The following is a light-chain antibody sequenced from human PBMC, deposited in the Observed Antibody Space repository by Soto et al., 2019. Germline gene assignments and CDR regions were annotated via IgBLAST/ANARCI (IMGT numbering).Light chain of an antibody. CDR1: QSVSSW. CDR3: QQYESPMYT. CDR2: KAS. J-gene: IGKJ2*01. Sequence: DIQMTQSPSTLSASVGDRVTITCRASQSVSSWLAWYQQKPGKAPKLLIYKASSLESGVPSRFSGSGSGTDFTLTISSLQPDDFATYYRQQYESPMYTFGQGTKVEI. V-gene: IGKV1-5*03.